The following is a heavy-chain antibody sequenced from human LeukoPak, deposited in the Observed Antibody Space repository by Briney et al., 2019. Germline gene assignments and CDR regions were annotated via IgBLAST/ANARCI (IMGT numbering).Heavy chain of an antibody. CDR2: MNPNSGNT. V-gene: IGHV1-8*01. CDR1: GYTFTSSD. J-gene: IGHJ4*02. D-gene: IGHD3-9*01. CDR3: ARARYYDILTGLYYFDY. Sequence: ASVKVSCKASGYTFTSSDINWVRQATGQGLEWMGWMNPNSGNTGYAQKFQGRVTMTRNTSISTAYMELSSLRSEDTAVYYCARARYYDILTGLYYFDYWGQGTLVTVSS.